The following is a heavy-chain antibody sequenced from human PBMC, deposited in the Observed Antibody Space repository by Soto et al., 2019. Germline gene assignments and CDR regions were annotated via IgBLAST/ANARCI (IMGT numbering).Heavy chain of an antibody. D-gene: IGHD4-17*01. Sequence: GGSLRLSCAASGFTFSSYSMNWVRQAPGKGLEWVSSISSSSYIYYADSVKGRFTISRDNAKNSLYLQMNSLRAEDTAVYYCARAPDTTTTDYWGQGTLVTVSS. V-gene: IGHV3-21*01. CDR2: ISSSSYI. J-gene: IGHJ4*02. CDR3: ARAPDTTTTDY. CDR1: GFTFSSYS.